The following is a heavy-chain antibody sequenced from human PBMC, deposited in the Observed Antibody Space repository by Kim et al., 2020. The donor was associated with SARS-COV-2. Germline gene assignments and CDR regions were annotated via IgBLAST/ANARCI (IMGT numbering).Heavy chain of an antibody. CDR2: INIDGSST. V-gene: IGHV3-74*01. Sequence: GGSLRLSCAASGFTFSSYWMHWVRQAPGKGLVWVSRINIDGSSTTYADSVKGRFTIYRDNAKNMLHLQMNSLRAEDTAVYYCARASEGIYAYWAQGTLVTVSS. CDR3: ARASEGIYAY. J-gene: IGHJ4*02. CDR1: GFTFSSYW. D-gene: IGHD2-2*01.